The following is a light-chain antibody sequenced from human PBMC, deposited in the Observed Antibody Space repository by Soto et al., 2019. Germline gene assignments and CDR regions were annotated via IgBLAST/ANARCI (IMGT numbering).Light chain of an antibody. CDR2: GVS. J-gene: IGKJ1*01. CDR3: EQYGSSPRT. Sequence: EIVLTQSPGTLSLSPGERATLSCRASQSVSSNYFAWYQQKPGQAPRLLIYGVSSRPTGIPDRFSGSGSGTDFTLTISRLEPEDFAVYYCEQYGSSPRTFVQGTKVEIK. CDR1: QSVSSNY. V-gene: IGKV3-20*01.